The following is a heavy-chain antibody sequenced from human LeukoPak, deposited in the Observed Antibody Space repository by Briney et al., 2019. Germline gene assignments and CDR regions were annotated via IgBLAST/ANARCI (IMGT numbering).Heavy chain of an antibody. CDR1: GFTFDAYA. CDR2: ISWNGYSI. CDR3: ATYSGSNYALDY. J-gene: IGHJ4*02. Sequence: GGSLRLSCAASGFTFDAYAMHWVRQAPGKGLEWVSGISWNGYSIAYADSVKGRFTISRDNAKNSLYLQMNSLRPDDTAFYYCATYSGSNYALDYWGQGTLVTVSS. D-gene: IGHD1-26*01. V-gene: IGHV3-9*01.